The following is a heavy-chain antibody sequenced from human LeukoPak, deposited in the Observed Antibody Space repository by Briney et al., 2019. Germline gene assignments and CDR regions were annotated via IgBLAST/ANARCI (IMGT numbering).Heavy chain of an antibody. J-gene: IGHJ4*02. V-gene: IGHV3-15*01. Sequence: GGSLRLSCAASGFAFSNAWMSWVRQAPGKGLEWVGRIKSNTNGEKTHYSAPLNARSTISTDDSNNTQFLQVNTLKTADNAMYYCTSDDPVNRSGGQGCLVTVSS. CDR3: TSDDPVNRS. CDR2: IKSNTNGEKT. CDR1: GFAFSNAW.